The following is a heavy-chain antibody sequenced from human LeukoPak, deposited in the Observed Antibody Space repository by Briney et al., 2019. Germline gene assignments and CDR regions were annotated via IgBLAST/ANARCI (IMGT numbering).Heavy chain of an antibody. CDR1: GFSFSNYA. J-gene: IGHJ3*02. D-gene: IGHD2-15*01. Sequence: TGGYLRLSCAASGFSFSNYAMHWVRQAPGKGLVWVAVIWYDGSNDYYANSVKGRFTISRDNSKNTLYLQMNSLRAEDTAVYYCAREADCSGGNCYRGAFDIWGQGTMITVSS. V-gene: IGHV3-33*01. CDR3: AREADCSGGNCYRGAFDI. CDR2: IWYDGSND.